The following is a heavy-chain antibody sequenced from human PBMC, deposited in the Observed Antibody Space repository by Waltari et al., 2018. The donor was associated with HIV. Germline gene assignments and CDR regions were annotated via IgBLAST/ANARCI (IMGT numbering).Heavy chain of an antibody. CDR2: IGSDGDT. D-gene: IGHD2-15*01. CDR3: VREDCNRLRCFYDY. Sequence: EVQLVESGGGLVRPGGSLRLSCAASGFTFSSYAMHWVRQTSGKGLEWVSAIGSDGDTYYPDSVKGRFTVSRENANNSLLLQLNILRAEDTAVYYCVREDCNRLRCFYDYWGQGTQVTVSS. CDR1: GFTFSSYA. V-gene: IGHV3-13*01. J-gene: IGHJ4*02.